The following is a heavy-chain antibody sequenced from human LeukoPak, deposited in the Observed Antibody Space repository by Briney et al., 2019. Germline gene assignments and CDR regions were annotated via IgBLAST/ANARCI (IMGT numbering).Heavy chain of an antibody. CDR1: GGSISSYY. V-gene: IGHV4-4*07. CDR3: ARDGWELLAGYYYYYMDV. Sequence: SETLSLTCTVSGGSISSYYWSWIRQPAGKGLEWIGRIYTSGSTNYNPSLKSRVTMSVDTSKNQFSLKLSSVTAADTAVYYCARDGWELLAGYYYYYMDVWGKGTTVTISS. J-gene: IGHJ6*03. D-gene: IGHD1-26*01. CDR2: IYTSGST.